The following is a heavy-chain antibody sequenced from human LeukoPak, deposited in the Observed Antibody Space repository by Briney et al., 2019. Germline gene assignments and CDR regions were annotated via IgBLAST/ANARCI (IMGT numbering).Heavy chain of an antibody. CDR3: ARQGFGSSYFDY. D-gene: IGHD3-16*01. CDR2: LYYNGNS. CDR1: GGSISTNSYS. Sequence: SETLSLTCIVSGGSISTNSYSWGWLRQPPGKGLEWIGTLYYNGNSYYTPSLERRVTITADTSKNQFSLKLNSVTAADTAVYYCARQGFGSSYFDYWGQGTLVTVSS. V-gene: IGHV4-39*07. J-gene: IGHJ4*02.